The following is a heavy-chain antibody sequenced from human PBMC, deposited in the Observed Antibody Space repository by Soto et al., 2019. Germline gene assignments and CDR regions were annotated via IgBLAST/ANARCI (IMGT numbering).Heavy chain of an antibody. Sequence: QVQLVQSGAEVRKPGSSVKVSCKSSGGIFRSNAISWVRQAPGQGLEWMGAIIPQFPTPYYAQKFQGRVTITADESTSTAYMALNSLRSDDTAVYFRARDAADTPMVYWGQGTLLTVSS. J-gene: IGHJ4*02. CDR3: ARDAADTPMVY. CDR1: GGIFRSNA. D-gene: IGHD5-18*01. V-gene: IGHV1-69*01. CDR2: IIPQFPTP.